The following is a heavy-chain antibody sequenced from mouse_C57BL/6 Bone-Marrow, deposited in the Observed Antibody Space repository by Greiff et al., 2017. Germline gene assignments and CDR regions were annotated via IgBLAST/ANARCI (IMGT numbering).Heavy chain of an antibody. CDR2: IRLKSDNYAT. J-gene: IGHJ3*01. Sequence: EVKVEESGGGLVQPGGSMKLSCVASGFTFSNYWMNWVRQSPEKGLEWVAQIRLKSDNYATHYAESVKGRFTISRDDSKRSVYLQMNNLRAEDTGIYYCTGSSGFAYWGQGTLVTVSA. CDR3: TGSSGFAY. V-gene: IGHV6-3*01. D-gene: IGHD3-2*02. CDR1: GFTFSNYW.